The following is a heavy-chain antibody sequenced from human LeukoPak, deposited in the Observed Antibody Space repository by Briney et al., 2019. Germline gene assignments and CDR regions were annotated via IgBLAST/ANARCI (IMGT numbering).Heavy chain of an antibody. CDR2: VDYSGST. CDR3: TRASSRATGYVTWFDP. J-gene: IGHJ5*02. Sequence: SETLSLTCTVSGGSLSSGGYYWTWIRQHPGKGLEWIGYVDYSGSTYYNPTHKSRVTISVDTSKNQFSLRLTSVTAADTAVYYCTRASSRATGYVTWFDPWGQGTLVTVSS. V-gene: IGHV4-31*03. D-gene: IGHD3-16*01. CDR1: GGSLSSGGYY.